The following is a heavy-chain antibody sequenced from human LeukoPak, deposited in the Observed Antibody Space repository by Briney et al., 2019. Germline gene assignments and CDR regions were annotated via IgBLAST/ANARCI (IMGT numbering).Heavy chain of an antibody. CDR1: GFTFSSYW. D-gene: IGHD2-21*02. V-gene: IGHV3-74*01. CDR2: INSDGRVT. J-gene: IGHJ4*02. CDR3: SRDLIDCGGDCYSQTLDH. Sequence: GGSLRLSCAASGFTFSSYWMHWVRQARGKGLVWVSRINSDGRVTNYADCVKGRFTISRDNAKQTVYLQMNSLRAEDTAVYFCSRDLIDCGGDCYSQTLDHWGQGTLVTVSS.